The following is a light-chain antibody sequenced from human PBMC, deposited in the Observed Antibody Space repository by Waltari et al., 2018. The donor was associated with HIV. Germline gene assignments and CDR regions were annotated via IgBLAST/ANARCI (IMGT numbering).Light chain of an antibody. V-gene: IGLV2-14*01. CDR3: SAYTSISTLAV. CDR2: GVS. Sequence: QSALTQPASVSGSPGQSITISCTGTSSDIGGYDYVSWYQQHPGKAPNLMIYGVSSRPSGVSNRFSGSRSGNTASLTISGLQAEVEADYYCSAYTSISTLAVFGGGTKLTVL. J-gene: IGLJ2*01. CDR1: SSDIGGYDY.